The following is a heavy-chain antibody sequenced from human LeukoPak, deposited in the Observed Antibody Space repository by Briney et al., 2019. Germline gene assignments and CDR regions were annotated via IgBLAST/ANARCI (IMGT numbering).Heavy chain of an antibody. Sequence: GGSLRLSFAASGFTFSSYNMNWVRQAPGKGLEWVSSITSSSSYIYYADSVKGRFTISRDNAKNSLYLQMDSLRVEDTAEYYCARDPYSGNYGAYYYYMDVWGKGTTVTISS. D-gene: IGHD1-26*01. V-gene: IGHV3-21*06. CDR1: GFTFSSYN. J-gene: IGHJ6*03. CDR2: ITSSSSYI. CDR3: ARDPYSGNYGAYYYYMDV.